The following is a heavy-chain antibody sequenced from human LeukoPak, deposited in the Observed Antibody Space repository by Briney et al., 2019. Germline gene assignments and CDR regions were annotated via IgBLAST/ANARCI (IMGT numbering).Heavy chain of an antibody. CDR3: AREGIVRTYDQ. CDR1: GDSITSYY. CDR2: IYYSGIT. D-gene: IGHD2/OR15-2a*01. Sequence: SETLPLTCTVSGDSITSYYWYWFRQPPGKELEWIACIYYSGITSYNPSLKSRVTISLDTSKNHFSLRLSSVTAADTAVYYCAREGIVRTYDQWGQGILVTVSS. J-gene: IGHJ4*02. V-gene: IGHV4-59*12.